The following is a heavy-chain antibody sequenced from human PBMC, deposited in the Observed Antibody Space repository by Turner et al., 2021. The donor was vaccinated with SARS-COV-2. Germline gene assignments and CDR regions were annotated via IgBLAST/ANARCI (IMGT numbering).Heavy chain of an antibody. D-gene: IGHD2-21*01. CDR1: GFALSSFS. V-gene: IGHV3-30*04. Sequence: QVQLVESGGGVVQPGRSLRPSCAASGFALSSFSMHWVRQSPGKGLEWVAAISYDGKDKTYADSVKGRFSISRDNSENTLSLQMDSLSPDDTAVYFCARDFVEVVPVITPTYYDYYGLDVWGQGTTVTVSS. CDR2: ISYDGKDK. J-gene: IGHJ6*02. CDR3: ARDFVEVVPVITPTYYDYYGLDV.